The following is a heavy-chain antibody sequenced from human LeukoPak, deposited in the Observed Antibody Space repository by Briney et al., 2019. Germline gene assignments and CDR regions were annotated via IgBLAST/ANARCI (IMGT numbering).Heavy chain of an antibody. CDR3: TTDRYYFDP. CDR2: IKSNNDGGTA. J-gene: IGHJ5*02. CDR1: GLTFTTAW. Sequence: GGSLRLSCTASGLTFTTAWMSWVRQAPGKGLEWVGRIKSNNDGGTAGFGAPVKDRFTMSRDDSRNTFYLQMNSLRTDDTAVYYCTTDRYYFDPWGQGTLVTVSS. D-gene: IGHD3-22*01. V-gene: IGHV3-15*01.